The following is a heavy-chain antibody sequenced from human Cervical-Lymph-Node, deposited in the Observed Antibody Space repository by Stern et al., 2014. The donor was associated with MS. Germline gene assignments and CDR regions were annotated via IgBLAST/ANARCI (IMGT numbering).Heavy chain of an antibody. CDR2: SWSDGSKE. CDR1: GFTFSGYG. Sequence: QVQLVESGGGAVQPGRSLRLSCATSGFTFSGYGMYWVRQAPGKGLERVAISWSDGSKEDYADSVKGRFTISRDNSKNTLYLQMTSLRAEDTAVYYCARDDRTSWYGGMPHWGQGTLVTVSS. CDR3: ARDDRTSWYGGMPH. V-gene: IGHV3-33*01. J-gene: IGHJ4*02. D-gene: IGHD6-13*01.